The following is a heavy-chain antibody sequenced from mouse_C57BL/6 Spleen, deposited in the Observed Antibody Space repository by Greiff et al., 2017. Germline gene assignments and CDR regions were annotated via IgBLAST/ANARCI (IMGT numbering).Heavy chain of an antibody. D-gene: IGHD2-4*01. CDR2: IYPGDGDT. J-gene: IGHJ2*01. CDR1: GYAFSSSW. CDR3: ARGGDYDD. Sequence: VQVVESGPELVKPGASVKISCKASGYAFSSSWMNWVKQRPGKGLEWIGRIYPGDGDTNYNGKFKGKATLTADKSSSTAYMQLSSLTSEDSAVYFCARGGDYDDWGQGTTLTVSS. V-gene: IGHV1-82*01.